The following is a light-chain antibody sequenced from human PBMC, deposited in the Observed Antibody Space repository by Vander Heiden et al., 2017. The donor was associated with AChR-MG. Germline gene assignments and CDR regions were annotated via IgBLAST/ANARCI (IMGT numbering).Light chain of an antibody. CDR2: GNS. J-gene: IGLJ1*01. Sequence: QSVLTQPPSVSGAPGPRVTISCTGSSSNIGAGYDVHWYQQLPGTAPKLLIYGNSNRPSGVPDRFSGSKSGTSASLAITGLQAEDEADYYCQSYDSSLGEVFGTGTKVTVL. CDR1: SSNIGAGYD. CDR3: QSYDSSLGEV. V-gene: IGLV1-40*01.